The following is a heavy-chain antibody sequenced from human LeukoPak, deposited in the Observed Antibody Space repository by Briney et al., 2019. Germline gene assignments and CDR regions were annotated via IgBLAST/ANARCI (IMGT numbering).Heavy chain of an antibody. CDR3: AGSWFYRDYFEY. D-gene: IGHD3-10*01. CDR2: LSYDGSNE. CDR1: GFPFSSYG. Sequence: GGSLRLSCAASGFPFSSYGMHWVRQAPGKGLEWVAVLSYDGSNEYYADSVKGRFTISRDDSKNTLYLQMNSLRVEDTAVYYCAGSWFYRDYFEYWGQGTLVTVSS. J-gene: IGHJ4*02. V-gene: IGHV3-30*03.